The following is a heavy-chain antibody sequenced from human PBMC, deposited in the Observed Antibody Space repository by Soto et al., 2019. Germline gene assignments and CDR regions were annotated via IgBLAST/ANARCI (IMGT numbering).Heavy chain of an antibody. CDR1: GFTFSGYG. V-gene: IGHV3-23*01. Sequence: GGSLRLSCAASGFTFSGYGMNWVRQAPGKGLEWVSSISDSGGSTYYADSVRGRFTISRDNSKNTLYLQMNSLRDEDTALYFCAKRVAYSSSTRYFDYXGPGTLVTVSS. J-gene: IGHJ4*02. CDR2: ISDSGGST. CDR3: AKRVAYSSSTRYFDY. D-gene: IGHD6-6*01.